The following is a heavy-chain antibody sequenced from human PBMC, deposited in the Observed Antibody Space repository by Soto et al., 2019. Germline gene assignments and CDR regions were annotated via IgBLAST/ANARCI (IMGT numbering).Heavy chain of an antibody. D-gene: IGHD1-1*01. CDR3: AKQQGPGTPYYYAMDV. CDR1: GFTFSSYA. CDR2: IRGSGDRT. J-gene: IGHJ6*02. Sequence: PGGSLRLSCAASGFTFSSYAMSWVRQAPGKGLEWVSVIRGSGDRTYYADSVKGRFTISRDNSKNTLYMQMNTLRAEDTAVYYCAKQQGPGTPYYYAMDVWGQGTTDTVSS. V-gene: IGHV3-23*01.